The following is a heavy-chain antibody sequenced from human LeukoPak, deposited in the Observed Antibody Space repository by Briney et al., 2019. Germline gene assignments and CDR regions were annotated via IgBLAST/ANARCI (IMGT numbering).Heavy chain of an antibody. J-gene: IGHJ6*02. Sequence: ASVKVSCKASGYTFTSYYMHWVRQAPGQGLEWMGIINPSGGSTSYAQKFQGRVTMTRDTSTSTVYMELSSLRSEDTAVYYCAATLSLTPGSTYFGMDVWGRGTTVTVSS. V-gene: IGHV1-46*01. CDR3: AATLSLTPGSTYFGMDV. CDR2: INPSGGST. D-gene: IGHD4-17*01. CDR1: GYTFTSYY.